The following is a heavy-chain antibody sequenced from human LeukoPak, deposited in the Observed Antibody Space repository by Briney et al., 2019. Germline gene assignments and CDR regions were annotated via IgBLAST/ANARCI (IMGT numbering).Heavy chain of an antibody. Sequence: PGGSLRLSCAPSGFTFSNYAMYWVRQAPGKGLEWVSSISDSGGSTRYAGSVKGRFSISRDNSKNTLCLQMSSLGVEDTAVYYCAQGGGSSSWYVNLDYWGQGTLVTVSS. J-gene: IGHJ4*02. D-gene: IGHD6-13*01. V-gene: IGHV3-23*01. CDR1: GFTFSNYA. CDR3: AQGGGSSSWYVNLDY. CDR2: ISDSGGST.